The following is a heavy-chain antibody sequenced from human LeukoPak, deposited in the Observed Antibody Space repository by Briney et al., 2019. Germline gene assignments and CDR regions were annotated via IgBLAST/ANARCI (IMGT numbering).Heavy chain of an antibody. CDR1: GFTFSSNS. CDR2: ISGSGSTI. CDR3: AKELYRNYYDSSGYQVSFHNYFDY. V-gene: IGHV3-48*04. Sequence: GGSLRLSCAASGFTFSSNSMSWVRQAPGKGLEWVSYISGSGSTIYYADSVKGRFTISRDNAKNSLYLQMNSLRAEDTALYYCAKELYRNYYDSSGYQVSFHNYFDYWGQGTLITVSS. J-gene: IGHJ4*02. D-gene: IGHD3-22*01.